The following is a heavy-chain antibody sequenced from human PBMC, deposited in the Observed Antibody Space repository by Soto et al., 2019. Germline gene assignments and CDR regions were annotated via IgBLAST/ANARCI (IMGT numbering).Heavy chain of an antibody. V-gene: IGHV4-31*01. CDR2: IYYSGST. CDR1: GGSISSGGYY. Sequence: QVQLQESGPGLVKPSQTLSLTCTVSGGSISSGGYYWSWIRQHPGKGLEWIGYIYYSGSTYYNPYLKSLVTISVDTSNNQFSRKLSSVTSADTAVYFCAGESDTPFDSWGQGTLVTVSS. J-gene: IGHJ4*02. D-gene: IGHD5-18*01. CDR3: AGESDTPFDS.